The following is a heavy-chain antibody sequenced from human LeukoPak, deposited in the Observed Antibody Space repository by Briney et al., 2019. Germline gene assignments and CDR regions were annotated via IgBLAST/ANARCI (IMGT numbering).Heavy chain of an antibody. V-gene: IGHV1-69*02. Sequence: GASVKVSCKASGGTFSSYTISWVRQAPGQGLEWMGRIIPILGIANYAQKFQGRVTITADKSTGTAYMEPSSLRSEDTAVYYCASRPYCSSTSCLPDYWGQGTLVTVSS. CDR1: GGTFSSYT. D-gene: IGHD2-2*01. J-gene: IGHJ4*02. CDR2: IIPILGIA. CDR3: ASRPYCSSTSCLPDY.